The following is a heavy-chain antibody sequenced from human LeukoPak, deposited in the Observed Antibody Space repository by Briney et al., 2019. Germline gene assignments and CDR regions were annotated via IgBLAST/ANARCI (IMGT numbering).Heavy chain of an antibody. CDR1: GGTFISYA. CDR2: IIPILGIA. V-gene: IGHV1-69*04. J-gene: IGHJ3*02. CDR3: ARVGLGSSAMVGAFDI. Sequence: GSSVKVSCKASGGTFISYAISWVRQAPGQGLEWMGRIIPILGIANYAQKFQGRVTITADKSTSTAYMELSSLRSEDTAVYYCARVGLGSSAMVGAFDIWGQGTMVTVSS. D-gene: IGHD2-2*01.